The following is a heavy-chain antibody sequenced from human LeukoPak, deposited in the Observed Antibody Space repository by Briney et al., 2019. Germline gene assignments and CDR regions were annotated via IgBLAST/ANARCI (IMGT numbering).Heavy chain of an antibody. CDR3: ARRGAVGGSSSYYYYYYMDV. CDR1: GYSFTSYW. CDR2: IYPGDSDT. V-gene: IGHV5-51*01. J-gene: IGHJ6*03. Sequence: GESLKISCKGSGYSFTSYWIGWVRQMPGKGLEWIGIIYPGDSDTRYSPSFQGQVTISADKSISTAYLQWSSLKAADTAMYYCARRGAVGGSSSYYYYYYMDVWGKGTTVTVSS. D-gene: IGHD6-6*01.